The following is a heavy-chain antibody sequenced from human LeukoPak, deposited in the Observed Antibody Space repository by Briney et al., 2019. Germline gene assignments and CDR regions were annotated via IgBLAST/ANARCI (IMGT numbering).Heavy chain of an antibody. CDR3: ARGSITMIVVPVGPYFDY. CDR1: GGSFSGYY. V-gene: IGHV4-34*01. J-gene: IGHJ4*02. D-gene: IGHD3-22*01. Sequence: SETLSLTCAVYGGSFSGYYWSWIRQPPGKGLEWIGEINHSGSANYNPSLKSRVTISVDTSKNQFSLKLSSVTAADTAVYYCARGSITMIVVPVGPYFDYWGQGTLVTVSS. CDR2: INHSGSA.